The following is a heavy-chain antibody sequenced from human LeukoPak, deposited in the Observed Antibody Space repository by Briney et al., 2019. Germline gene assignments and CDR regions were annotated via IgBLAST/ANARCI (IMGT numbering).Heavy chain of an antibody. CDR2: IYSGGST. Sequence: GGSLRLSCAASGFTVSSNYMSWVRQAPGKGLEWVSVIYSGGSTYYADSVKGRFTISRDNSKNTPYLQMNSLRAEDTAVYYCARALTWFGMNAFDIWGQGTMVTVSS. CDR1: GFTVSSNY. J-gene: IGHJ3*02. D-gene: IGHD3-10*01. CDR3: ARALTWFGMNAFDI. V-gene: IGHV3-53*01.